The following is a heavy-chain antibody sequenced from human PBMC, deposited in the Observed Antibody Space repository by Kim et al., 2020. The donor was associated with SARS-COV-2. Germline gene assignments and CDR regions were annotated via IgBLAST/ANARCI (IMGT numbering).Heavy chain of an antibody. J-gene: IGHJ6*03. D-gene: IGHD6-19*01. CDR3: ARSRTESYYSRGWYKYYYYMDV. CDR1: GFTFSDYY. V-gene: IGHV3-11*01. CDR2: ISSSGSTI. Sequence: GGSLRLSCAASGFTFSDYYMSWIRQAPGKGLEWVSYISSSGSTIYYADSVKGRFTISRDNAKNSLYLQMNSLRAEDTAVYYCARSRTESYYSRGWYKYYYYMDVWGRGTTVTVSS.